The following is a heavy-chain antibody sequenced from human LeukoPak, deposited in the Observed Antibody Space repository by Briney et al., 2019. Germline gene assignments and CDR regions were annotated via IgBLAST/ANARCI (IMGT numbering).Heavy chain of an antibody. V-gene: IGHV3-13*01. Sequence: GGSLRLSCTASGFDFSNFDFHWVRQLRGKGLEWVSHIDTAGGTYYPGSVRGRFTISRANAKKSLYLQMHNLRVGDTALYFCARGSPWSYYYMDVWGVGTAVSVS. CDR2: IDTAGGT. CDR3: ARGSPWSYYYMDV. J-gene: IGHJ6*03. D-gene: IGHD3-3*01. CDR1: GFDFSNFD.